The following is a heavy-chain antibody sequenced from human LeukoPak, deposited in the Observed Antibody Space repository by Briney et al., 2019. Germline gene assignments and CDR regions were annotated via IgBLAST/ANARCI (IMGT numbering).Heavy chain of an antibody. CDR2: ISGNGGVI. V-gene: IGHV3-11*04. J-gene: IGHJ4*02. D-gene: IGHD1-1*01. Sequence: GGSLRLSCAASGFTFSDYYMTWVRQAPGKGLEWLSYISGNGGVIQYADSVKGRFTISRDNAKNLLYLQMDSLRVDDTAIYYCARDPRTVRIWGQGTLVTVSS. CDR1: GFTFSDYY. CDR3: ARDPRTVRI.